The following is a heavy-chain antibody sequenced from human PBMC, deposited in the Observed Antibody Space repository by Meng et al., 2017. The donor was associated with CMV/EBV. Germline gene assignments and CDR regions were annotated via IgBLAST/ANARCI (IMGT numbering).Heavy chain of an antibody. CDR3: ARGVGGWFDP. J-gene: IGHJ5*02. D-gene: IGHD1-26*01. V-gene: IGHV4-34*01. CDR1: GGSFSGYY. Sequence: QVQLHQWGAGLLKPSETLSLTCAVYGGSFSGYYWSWIRQPPGKGLEWIGEINHSGSTNYNPSLKSRVTISVDTSKNQFSLKLSSVTAADTAVYYCARGVGGWFDPWGQGTLVTVSS. CDR2: INHSGST.